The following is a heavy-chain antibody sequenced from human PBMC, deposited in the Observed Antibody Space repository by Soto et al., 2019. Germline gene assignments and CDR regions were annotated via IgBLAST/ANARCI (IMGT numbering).Heavy chain of an antibody. CDR1: GFSLTTSGVG. CDR2: IYWDDDQ. D-gene: IGHD6-13*01. CDR3: AHISAAGKAGDWFDP. V-gene: IGHV2-5*02. J-gene: IGHJ5*01. Sequence: QITLKESGPTLVKPTQTLTLTCTFSGFSLTTSGVGVAWIRQPPGKALEWLAVIYWDDDQRGTQSLEGRLTITKYTSKDQVVLTMTNMDPVDTATYYCAHISAAGKAGDWFDPWGQGTLVTVSS.